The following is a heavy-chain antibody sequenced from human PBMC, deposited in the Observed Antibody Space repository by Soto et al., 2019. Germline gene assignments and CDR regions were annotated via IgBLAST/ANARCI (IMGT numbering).Heavy chain of an antibody. CDR2: ISSSSSYI. V-gene: IGHV3-21*01. J-gene: IGHJ6*02. Sequence: PGGSLRLSCAASGFTFSSYSMNWVRQAPGKGLEWVSSISSSSSYIYYADSGKGRFTISRDNAKNSLYLQLNSLRAEATAVYYCGRDPALRFLEWPTSYGMDVWGQGTTVTVSS. CDR3: GRDPALRFLEWPTSYGMDV. D-gene: IGHD3-3*01. CDR1: GFTFSSYS.